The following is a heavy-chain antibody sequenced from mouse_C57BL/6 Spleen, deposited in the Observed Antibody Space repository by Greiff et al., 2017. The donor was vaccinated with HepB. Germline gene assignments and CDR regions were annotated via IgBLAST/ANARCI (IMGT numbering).Heavy chain of an antibody. CDR2: ISYNGSN. D-gene: IGHD1-1*01. CDR1: GYSITSGYY. J-gene: IGHJ2*01. Sequence: EVQLQQSGPGLVKPSQSLSLTCSVTGYSITSGYYWNWIRQFPGNKLEWMGYISYNGSNNYNPSLKNRISITRDTSKNQFFLKLNSVTTEDTATYYCAREDYGSSYPFDYWGKGTTLTVSS. CDR3: AREDYGSSYPFDY. V-gene: IGHV3-6*01.